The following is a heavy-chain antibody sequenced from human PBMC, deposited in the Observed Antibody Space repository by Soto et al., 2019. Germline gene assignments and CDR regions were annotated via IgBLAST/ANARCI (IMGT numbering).Heavy chain of an antibody. CDR2: ISYDGSNK. J-gene: IGHJ4*02. V-gene: IGHV3-30*18. CDR1: GFTFSSYG. Sequence: PVGSLRLSCAASGFTFSSYGMHWVRQAPGKGLEWVAVISYDGSNKYYADSVKGRFTISRDNSKNTLYLQMNSLRAEDTAVYYCAKDCDYDFWSGYYAPDYWGQGTLVTVSS. D-gene: IGHD3-3*01. CDR3: AKDCDYDFWSGYYAPDY.